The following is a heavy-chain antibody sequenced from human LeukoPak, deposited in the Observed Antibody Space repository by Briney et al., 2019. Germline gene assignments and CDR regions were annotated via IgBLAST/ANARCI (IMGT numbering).Heavy chain of an antibody. CDR3: ARPTVTTGYNWFDP. CDR1: GYTFTGYY. V-gene: IGHV1-2*02. J-gene: IGHJ5*02. D-gene: IGHD4-17*01. Sequence: ASVKVSCKASGYTFTGYYIHWVRQAPGQGLEWMGWTNPNSGGTNDAQKFQGRVTMTTDTSISTAYMELSRLRSDDTAVYYCARPTVTTGYNWFDPWGQGTLVTVSS. CDR2: TNPNSGGT.